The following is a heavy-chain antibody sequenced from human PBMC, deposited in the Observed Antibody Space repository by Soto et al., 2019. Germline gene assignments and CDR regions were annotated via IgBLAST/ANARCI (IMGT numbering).Heavy chain of an antibody. D-gene: IGHD3-16*01. V-gene: IGHV4-34*01. CDR2: INHSGST. J-gene: IGHJ5*02. Sequence: SETLSLTCLAYVGSFSSYYWSWIRQPPGKGLEWIGEINHSGSTNYNPSLKSRVTISVDTSKNQFSLKLSSVTPPGTAVYYCEGGNWVHTGDGGMDAWGPGILVTVSS. CDR1: VGSFSSYY. CDR3: EGGNWVHTGDGGMDA.